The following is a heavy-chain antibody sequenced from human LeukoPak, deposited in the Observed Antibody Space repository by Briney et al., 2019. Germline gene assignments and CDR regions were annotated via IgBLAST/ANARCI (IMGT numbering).Heavy chain of an antibody. J-gene: IGHJ6*02. CDR2: IYTSGST. CDR1: GGSISTFY. V-gene: IGHV4-4*07. CDR3: ARDRYYYYGMDV. Sequence: SETLSLTCTVSGGSISTFYWSWIRQPPGKGLEWIGRIYTSGSTNYNPSLKSRVTMSVDTSKNQFSLKLSSVTAADTAVYYCARDRYYYYGMDVWGQGTTVTVSS.